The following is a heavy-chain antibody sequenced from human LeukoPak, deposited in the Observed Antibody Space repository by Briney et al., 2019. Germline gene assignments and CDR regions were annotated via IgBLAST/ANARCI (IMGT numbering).Heavy chain of an antibody. CDR1: GFTFSSYA. Sequence: GGSLRLSCAASGFTFSSYAMSWVRQAPGKGLEWVSAISGSGGSTYYADSVKGRFTISRDNSKNTLCLQMNSLRAEDTAVYYCAKGVTTGYYYYGMDVWGQGTTVTVSS. J-gene: IGHJ6*02. V-gene: IGHV3-23*01. D-gene: IGHD1-1*01. CDR3: AKGVTTGYYYYGMDV. CDR2: ISGSGGST.